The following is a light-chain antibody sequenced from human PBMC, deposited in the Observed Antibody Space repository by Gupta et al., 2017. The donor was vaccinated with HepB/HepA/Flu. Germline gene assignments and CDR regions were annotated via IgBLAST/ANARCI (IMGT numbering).Light chain of an antibody. CDR2: SAS. Sequence: EEVMTQSPATLSVSPGERATLSCRASQSISDNLAWYQQKPGQDPRLLIFSASTRATGVPARFSGSVSGTECTLTIISLPSEDFAVYYCQQYNSRPPLTFGGGTKVEIK. CDR1: QSISDN. CDR3: QQYNSRPPLT. J-gene: IGKJ4*01. V-gene: IGKV3-15*01.